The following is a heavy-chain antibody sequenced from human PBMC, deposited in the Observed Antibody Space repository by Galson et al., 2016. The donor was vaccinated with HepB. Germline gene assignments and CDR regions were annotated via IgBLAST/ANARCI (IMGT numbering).Heavy chain of an antibody. CDR2: ISYDGTNK. CDR1: GFTFSNYP. Sequence: SLRLSCAASGFTFSNYPMHWVRQAPGKGLEWVAIISYDGTNKYYAGSVKGRFTISRDNAKNSLYLQMNSLRAEDTGIYYCARDPDTTGPLDIWGQGTVVIVSS. CDR3: ARDPDTTGPLDI. J-gene: IGHJ3*02. V-gene: IGHV3-30-3*01. D-gene: IGHD1-1*01.